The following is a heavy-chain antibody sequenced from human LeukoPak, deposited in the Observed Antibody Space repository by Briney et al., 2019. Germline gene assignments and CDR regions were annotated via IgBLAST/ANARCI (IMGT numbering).Heavy chain of an antibody. CDR3: GQGSYLWSGYNDY. CDR2: VNPNGGDT. D-gene: IGHD3-3*01. J-gene: IGHJ4*02. V-gene: IGHV1-2*02. Sequence: ASVKVSCTPSGYTPAGYHMPSGRQAPGQRLEWMGWVNPNGGDTNYAQKFQGRVTMTRDTSVRTAYMELGGLGSVVTGEYCCGQGSYLWSGYNDYWGQGTLVSVSS. CDR1: GYTPAGYH.